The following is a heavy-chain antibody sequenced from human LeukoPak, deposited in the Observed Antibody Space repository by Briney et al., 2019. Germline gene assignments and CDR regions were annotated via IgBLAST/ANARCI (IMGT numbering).Heavy chain of an antibody. V-gene: IGHV3-23*01. J-gene: IGHJ5*02. CDR1: GFTFSSHT. CDR3: ARCTIGDGSGWCTWFAP. Sequence: GGSLRLSCAASGFTFSSHTMNWVRQAPGKGLQWVSSIRGGGAPVYADSVKGRFTISRDDFKSMVFLQMDSLRPEDTAVYYCARCTIGDGSGWCTWFAPWGQGTLVTVSS. D-gene: IGHD6-19*01. CDR2: IRGGGAP.